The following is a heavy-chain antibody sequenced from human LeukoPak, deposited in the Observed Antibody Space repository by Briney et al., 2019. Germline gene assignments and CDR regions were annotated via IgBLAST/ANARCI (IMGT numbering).Heavy chain of an antibody. CDR3: ARDRGDGYNYFDY. Sequence: SVTVSCTAATCTFSSYAISRLRPAPGQGLEWMGGIIPIFGTANYAQKFQGRVTITTDESTSTAYMELSSLRSEDTAVYYCARDRGDGYNYFDYWGQGTLVTVSS. J-gene: IGHJ4*02. CDR2: IIPIFGTA. CDR1: TCTFSSYA. V-gene: IGHV1-69*05. D-gene: IGHD5-24*01.